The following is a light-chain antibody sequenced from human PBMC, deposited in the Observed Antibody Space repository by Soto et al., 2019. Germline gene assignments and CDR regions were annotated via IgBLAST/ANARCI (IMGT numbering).Light chain of an antibody. CDR2: GAS. Sequence: EKVMTQSPATLFVSPGERVTLSCRASQSVSSNLAWYQQKPGQAPRLLIYGASTRATGIAVRFSGSGSGTEFTLTISSLQSEDFAVYYCQQYNNWPLTFGGGTKVEIK. CDR3: QQYNNWPLT. V-gene: IGKV3-15*01. CDR1: QSVSSN. J-gene: IGKJ4*01.